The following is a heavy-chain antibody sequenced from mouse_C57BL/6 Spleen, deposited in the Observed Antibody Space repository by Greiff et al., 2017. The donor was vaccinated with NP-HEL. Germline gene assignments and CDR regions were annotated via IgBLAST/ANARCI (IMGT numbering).Heavy chain of an antibody. V-gene: IGHV1-63*01. CDR3: ARAYCSSYYYAMDY. Sequence: QVHVKQSGAELVRPGTSVKMSCKASGYTFTNYWIGWAKQRPGHGLEWIGDIYPGGGYTNYNEKFKGKATLTADKSSSTAYMQFSSLTSEDSAIYYCARAYCSSYYYAMDYWGQGTSVTVSS. D-gene: IGHD1-1*01. CDR1: GYTFTNYW. J-gene: IGHJ4*01. CDR2: IYPGGGYT.